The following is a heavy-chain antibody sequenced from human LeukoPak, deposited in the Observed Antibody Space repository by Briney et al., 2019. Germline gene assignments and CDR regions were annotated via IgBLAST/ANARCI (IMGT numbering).Heavy chain of an antibody. J-gene: IGHJ4*02. CDR1: GYTCTGYY. V-gene: IGHV1-2*02. CDR3: ARSLAGYSTFDY. D-gene: IGHD3-9*01. CDR2: INPNSGGT. Sequence: ASVKVSCKASGYTCTGYYMHWVRQAPGQGLEWMGWINPNSGGTNYAQKFQGRVTMTRDTSISTAYMELSRLRSDDTAVYYCARSLAGYSTFDYWGQGTLVTVSS.